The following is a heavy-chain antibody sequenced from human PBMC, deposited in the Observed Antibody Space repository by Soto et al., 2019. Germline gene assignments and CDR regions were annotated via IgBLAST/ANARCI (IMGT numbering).Heavy chain of an antibody. CDR2: IIPIFGTA. Sequence: SVKVSCKASGGTFSSYAISWVRQAPGQGLEWMGGIIPIFGTANYAQKFQGRVTITADESTSTAYMELSSLRSEDTAVYYCGSSSSRDYYYGMDVWGQGTTVTVS. D-gene: IGHD6-6*01. CDR1: GGTFSSYA. CDR3: GSSSSRDYYYGMDV. J-gene: IGHJ6*02. V-gene: IGHV1-69*13.